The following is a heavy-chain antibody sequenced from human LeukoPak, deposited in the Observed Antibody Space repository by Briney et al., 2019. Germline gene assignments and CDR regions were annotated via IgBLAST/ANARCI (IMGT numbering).Heavy chain of an antibody. CDR2: IYYSGST. CDR1: GVSISSYY. CDR3: ATLGDFPFDY. J-gene: IGHJ4*02. Sequence: SETLSLTCTVSGVSISSYYWSWIRQPPGKGLEWIGYIYYSGSTNYNPSLKSRVTISVDTSKNQFSLKLSSVTAADTAVYYCATLGDFPFDYWGQGTLVTVSS. V-gene: IGHV4-59*01.